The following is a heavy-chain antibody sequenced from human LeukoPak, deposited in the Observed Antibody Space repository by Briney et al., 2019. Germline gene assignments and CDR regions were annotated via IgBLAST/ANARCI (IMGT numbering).Heavy chain of an antibody. CDR1: GFTFSSYA. CDR2: ISYDGSNQ. V-gene: IGHV3-30-3*01. CDR3: TREVTLTDTYFDY. Sequence: PGGSLRLSCAASGFTFSSYAMHWVRQAPGKGLEWVAVISYDGSNQYYTDSVKGRFTISRDNSRDTLYLQMDSLRAEDTAVYYCTREVTLTDTYFDYWGQGTLVTVSS. J-gene: IGHJ4*02.